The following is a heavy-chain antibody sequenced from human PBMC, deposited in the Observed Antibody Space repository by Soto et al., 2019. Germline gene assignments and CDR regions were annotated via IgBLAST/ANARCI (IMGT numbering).Heavy chain of an antibody. Sequence: EVQLVESGGGLVQPGRSLRLSCAASGLTFDDYAMHWVRQAPGKGREWVSGISGKSGSIGYAASEKGRFTHSRDNAKNPLYLQMNSLGAEDTAFYYGAKDVVATIQGDAFDIWGQGSMVTVSS. V-gene: IGHV3-9*01. CDR1: GLTFDDYA. D-gene: IGHD5-12*01. J-gene: IGHJ3*02. CDR2: ISGKSGSI. CDR3: AKDVVATIQGDAFDI.